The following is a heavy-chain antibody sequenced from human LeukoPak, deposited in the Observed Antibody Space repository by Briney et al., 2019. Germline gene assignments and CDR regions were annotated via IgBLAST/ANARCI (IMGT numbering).Heavy chain of an antibody. V-gene: IGHV4-39*07. CDR2: IYYGGGT. CDR3: ARGQGSSSEFWNFDY. CDR1: GGSISSDGYY. D-gene: IGHD6-6*01. Sequence: SETLSLTCTVSGGSISSDGYYWSWIRQPPGKGLEWIGSIYYGGGTYYNPSLKSRVTISVDTSKNQFSLKLSSVTAADTAVYYCARGQGSSSEFWNFDYWGQGTLVTVSS. J-gene: IGHJ4*02.